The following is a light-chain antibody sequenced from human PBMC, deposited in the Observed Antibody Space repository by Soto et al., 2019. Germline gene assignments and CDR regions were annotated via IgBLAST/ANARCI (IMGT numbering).Light chain of an antibody. CDR3: SSYTSGTTDYV. CDR2: EVT. CDR1: SSDIGLYNY. V-gene: IGLV2-14*01. J-gene: IGLJ1*01. Sequence: QSALTHPASVSRSPGQSITISCTGTSSDIGLYNYVSWYQQHPGKAPKLIIYEVTNRPSGVSNRFSGSKSDNTASLTISGLQAEDEADYYCSSYTSGTTDYVFGAGTKVTVL.